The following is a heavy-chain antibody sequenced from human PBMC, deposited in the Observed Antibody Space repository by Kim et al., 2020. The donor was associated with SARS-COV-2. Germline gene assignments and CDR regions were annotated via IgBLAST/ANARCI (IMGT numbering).Heavy chain of an antibody. Sequence: GGSLRLSCAASRFSISSYAMHWVRQAPGKGLEWVAVISYDGSNKYYADSVKGRFTISRDNSKNTLYLQMNSLRAEDTAVYYCARGGWSGLNDAFDMWGQGTMVTVSS. D-gene: IGHD3-3*01. J-gene: IGHJ3*02. CDR2: ISYDGSNK. CDR3: ARGGWSGLNDAFDM. CDR1: RFSISSYA. V-gene: IGHV3-30-3*01.